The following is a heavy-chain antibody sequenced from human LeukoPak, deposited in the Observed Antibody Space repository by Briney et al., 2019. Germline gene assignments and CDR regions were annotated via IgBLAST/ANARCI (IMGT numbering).Heavy chain of an antibody. CDR3: ARLYYYDSSGYYYWDY. D-gene: IGHD3-22*01. V-gene: IGHV3-48*02. J-gene: IGHJ4*02. CDR2: ISSSSSTI. Sequence: GGSLRLSCAASGFTFSSYSMTWVRQAPGKGLEWVSYISSSSSTIYYADSVKGRFTISRDNAKNSLYLQMNSLRDEDTAVYYCARLYYYDSSGYYYWDYWGQGTLVTVSS. CDR1: GFTFSSYS.